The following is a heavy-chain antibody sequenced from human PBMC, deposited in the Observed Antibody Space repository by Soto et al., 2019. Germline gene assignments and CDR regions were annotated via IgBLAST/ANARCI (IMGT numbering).Heavy chain of an antibody. V-gene: IGHV1-69*01. J-gene: IGHJ6*02. D-gene: IGHD3-10*01. CDR1: GGTFSSYA. CDR2: IIPIFGTA. CDR3: ARVEVADLLSGSFYYGMDV. Sequence: QVQLVQSGAEVKKPGSSVKVSCKASGGTFSSYAISWVRQAPGQGLEWMGGIIPIFGTANYAQKFQGRVTITADESTSPAYMELSSLRSEDTAVYYCARVEVADLLSGSFYYGMDVWGQGTTVTVSS.